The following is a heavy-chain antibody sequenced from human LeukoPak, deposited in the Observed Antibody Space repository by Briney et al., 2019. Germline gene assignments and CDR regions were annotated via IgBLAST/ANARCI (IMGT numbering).Heavy chain of an antibody. CDR1: GFTFSSYS. V-gene: IGHV3-21*04. CDR2: ISSSSYI. D-gene: IGHD1-26*01. J-gene: IGHJ4*02. Sequence: PGGSLRLSCAASGFTFSSYSMNWVRQAPGKGLEWVSSISSSSYIYYADSVKGRFTISRDNAKNSLYLQMNSLRAEDTAVYYCAKNLYRNVFDYWGQGTLVTVSS. CDR3: AKNLYRNVFDY.